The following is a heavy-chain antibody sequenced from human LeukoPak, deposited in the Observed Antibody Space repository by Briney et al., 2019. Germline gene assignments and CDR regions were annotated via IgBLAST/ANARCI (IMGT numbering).Heavy chain of an antibody. D-gene: IGHD2-15*01. CDR1: GYTFISYA. Sequence: ASVKVSCKASGYTFISYALHWVRQAPGQRLEWMGWINAGNGNTRYSQKFQGRVTMTRDTSISTAYMELSRLRSDDTAVYYCARGDIYYWGQGTLVIVSS. CDR2: INAGNGNT. CDR3: ARGDIYY. V-gene: IGHV1-3*01. J-gene: IGHJ4*02.